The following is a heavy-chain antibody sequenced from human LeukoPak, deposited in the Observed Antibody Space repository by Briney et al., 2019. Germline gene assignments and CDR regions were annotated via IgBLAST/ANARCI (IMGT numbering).Heavy chain of an antibody. CDR2: IYYSGST. CDR3: AREHFRSTFDP. V-gene: IGHV4-59*02. Sequence: PSETLSLTCTVSGGSVSSYYWSWIRQPPGEGLEWIGYIYYSGSTNYNPSLKSRVTISVDTSKNQFSLKLSSVTAADTAVYYCAREHFRSTFDPWGQGTLVTVSS. J-gene: IGHJ5*02. CDR1: GGSVSSYY.